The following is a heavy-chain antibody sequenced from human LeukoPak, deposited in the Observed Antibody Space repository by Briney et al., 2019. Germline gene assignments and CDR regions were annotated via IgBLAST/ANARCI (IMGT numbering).Heavy chain of an antibody. Sequence: GGSLRLSCAASGFTSSSYAMTWVRQAPGKGLEWVSTISPGGDYTYYADSVKGRFTISRDNSMNTLYLQMNNVRAEDAAIYFCARRGSEWNSYFYPMDVWGQGTTVTVSS. V-gene: IGHV3-23*01. CDR1: GFTSSSYA. CDR2: ISPGGDYT. CDR3: ARRGSEWNSYFYPMDV. J-gene: IGHJ6*02. D-gene: IGHD3-3*01.